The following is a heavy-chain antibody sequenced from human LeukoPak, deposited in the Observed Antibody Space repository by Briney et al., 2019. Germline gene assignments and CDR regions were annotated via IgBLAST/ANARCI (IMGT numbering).Heavy chain of an antibody. CDR3: ARGSLSSSWYLYDY. CDR2: IHYTGTT. Sequence: SETLSLTCTVSGGSISSYYWSWIRQPPGKGLEWSGYIHYTGTTSYSSSLKSRVTMSVDTSKNQFSLKLSSVTAADTAVYYCARGSLSSSWYLYDYWGQGTLVTVSS. V-gene: IGHV4-59*01. J-gene: IGHJ4*02. CDR1: GGSISSYY. D-gene: IGHD6-13*01.